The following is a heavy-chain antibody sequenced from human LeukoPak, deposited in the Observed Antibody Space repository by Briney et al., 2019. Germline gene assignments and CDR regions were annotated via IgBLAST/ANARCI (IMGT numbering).Heavy chain of an antibody. CDR1: GFTFSSYA. J-gene: IGHJ4*02. V-gene: IGHV3-30*04. CDR3: GRDFVAGTGY. Sequence: PGGSLRLSCAASGFTFSSYAMHWVRQAPGKGLEWVAVISYDGSNKYYADSVKGRFTISRDNSKNTLYLQMNSLRAEDTAVYYCGRDFVAGTGYWGQGTLVTVSS. D-gene: IGHD6-19*01. CDR2: ISYDGSNK.